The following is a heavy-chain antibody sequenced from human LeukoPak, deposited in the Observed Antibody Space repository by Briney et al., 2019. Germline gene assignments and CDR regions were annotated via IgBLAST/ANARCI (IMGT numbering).Heavy chain of an antibody. V-gene: IGHV1-18*01. CDR3: ARTIVVVPAAIGNWFDP. D-gene: IGHD2-2*02. CDR2: ISAYNGNT. Sequence: ASVKVSCKASGYTFTSYGISWVRQAPGQGLEWMGWISAYNGNTNYAQKLQGRVTMTTDTSTSTAYMELRSLRPDDTAVYYCARTIVVVPAAIGNWFDPWGQGTLVTVSS. CDR1: GYTFTSYG. J-gene: IGHJ5*02.